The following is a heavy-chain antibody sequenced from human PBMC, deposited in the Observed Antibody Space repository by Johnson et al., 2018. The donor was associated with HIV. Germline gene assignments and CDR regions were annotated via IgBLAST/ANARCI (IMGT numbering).Heavy chain of an antibody. CDR1: GFTFDSDD. J-gene: IGHJ3*02. Sequence: VQVLESGGGVVRPGGSLRLSCAASGFTFDSDDMSWVRQAPGKGLEWVSVIYSGGSTNYADSVKGRFTISRDNSKNKLYLQINSLRAEDTAVYYCARQTLRAFDIWGQGTIVTVSS. V-gene: IGHV3-66*04. CDR2: IYSGGST. CDR3: ARQTLRAFDI.